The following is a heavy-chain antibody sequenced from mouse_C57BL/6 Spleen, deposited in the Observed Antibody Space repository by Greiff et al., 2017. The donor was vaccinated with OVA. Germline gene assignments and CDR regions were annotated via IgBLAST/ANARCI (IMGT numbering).Heavy chain of an antibody. CDR2: ISDGGSYT. Sequence: EVNVVESGGGLVKPGGSLKLSCAASGFTFSSYAMSWVRQTPEKRLEWVATISDGGSYTYYPDNVKGRFTISRDNAKNNLYLQMSHLKSEDTAMYYCAREKGVYDGYGDAMDYWGQGTSVTVSS. CDR3: AREKGVYDGYGDAMDY. J-gene: IGHJ4*01. CDR1: GFTFSSYA. V-gene: IGHV5-4*01. D-gene: IGHD2-3*01.